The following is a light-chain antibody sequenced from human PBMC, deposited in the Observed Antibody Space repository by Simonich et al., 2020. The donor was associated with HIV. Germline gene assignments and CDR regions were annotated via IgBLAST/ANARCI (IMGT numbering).Light chain of an antibody. CDR1: QSVLFNFNNQNY. CDR3: QQYDTTPFT. CDR2: WAA. V-gene: IGKV4-1*01. J-gene: IGKJ3*01. Sequence: DIVMTQSPDSLAVSLGERDPINCKSSQSVLFNFNNQNYLAWYTQKPGQPPKLLIYWAATRESGVPDRFSGSGSGTDFTRTISSLQAEDVAVYYCQQYDTTPFTFGPGTTVDIK.